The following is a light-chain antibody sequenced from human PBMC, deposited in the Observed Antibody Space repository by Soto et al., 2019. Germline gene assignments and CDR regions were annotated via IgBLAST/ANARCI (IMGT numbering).Light chain of an antibody. CDR1: QSISSW. J-gene: IGKJ1*01. Sequence: DIHMTQSPSTLSASVGDRVTITCRASQSISSWLAWYQQKPGKAPKLLIYDASNLQSGVPSRFSGSGSGTEFTLIISSLQPDDFATYYCQQYNSYWMFGLGTKVDIK. CDR2: DAS. CDR3: QQYNSYWM. V-gene: IGKV1-5*01.